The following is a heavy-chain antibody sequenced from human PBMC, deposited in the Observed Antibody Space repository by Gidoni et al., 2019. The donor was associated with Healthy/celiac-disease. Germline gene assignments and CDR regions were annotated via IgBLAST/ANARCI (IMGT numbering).Heavy chain of an antibody. CDR3: ARDGRYDYVWGSRTGMDV. CDR2: ICNDGSNK. J-gene: IGHJ6*02. CDR1: GFPFSRYG. Sequence: QVQLVESGAGVVKPWCSLRLSCASSGFPFSRYGSHWVRQAPGKGLDWVGVICNDGSNKYYADSVKGRFTISRDNSKNTLYLQMNSLRAEGTAVYYCARDGRYDYVWGSRTGMDVWGQGTTVTVSS. V-gene: IGHV3-33*01. D-gene: IGHD3-16*01.